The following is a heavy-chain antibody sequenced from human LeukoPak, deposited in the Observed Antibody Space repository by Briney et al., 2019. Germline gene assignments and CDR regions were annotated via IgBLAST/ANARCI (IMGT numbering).Heavy chain of an antibody. CDR1: GFTFSSYS. J-gene: IGHJ4*02. Sequence: PGGSLRLSCAASGFTFSSYSMNWVRQAPGKGLEWVSSISSSSSYIYYADSVKGRFTISRDNAKNSLYLQMNSLRAEDTAVYYCARDLYGDSSPPDYWGQGTLVTVSS. D-gene: IGHD4-17*01. CDR3: ARDLYGDSSPPDY. V-gene: IGHV3-21*01. CDR2: ISSSSSYI.